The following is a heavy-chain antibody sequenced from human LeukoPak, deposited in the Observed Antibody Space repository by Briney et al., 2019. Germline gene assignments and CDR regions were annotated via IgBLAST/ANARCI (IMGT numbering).Heavy chain of an antibody. CDR2: IHHSGNS. CDR1: GASVTDYY. V-gene: IGHV4-59*02. J-gene: IGHJ5*02. Sequence: PSVTLSLTCTVSGASVTDYYWSWIRQSPGKGLEWISYIHHSGNSDYNPFLRSRVTTSLDTYKNQFSLNLISVTAADTAVYYCTRGHWGLQSWSQGTLVTVSS. CDR3: TRGHWGLQS. D-gene: IGHD7-27*01.